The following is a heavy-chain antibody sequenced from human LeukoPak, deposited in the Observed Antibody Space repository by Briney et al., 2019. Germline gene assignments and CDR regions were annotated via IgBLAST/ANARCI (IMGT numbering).Heavy chain of an antibody. D-gene: IGHD5-12*01. CDR2: IYHSGST. V-gene: IGHV4-4*02. CDR3: ARDREGVATITGAFDI. J-gene: IGHJ3*02. CDR1: GGSISSSNW. Sequence: SGTLSLTCAVSGGSISSSNWWSWVRQPPGKGLEWIGEIYHSGSTNYNPSLKSRVTISVDKSKNQFSLKLSSVTAADTAVYYCARDREGVATITGAFDIWGQGTMVTVSS.